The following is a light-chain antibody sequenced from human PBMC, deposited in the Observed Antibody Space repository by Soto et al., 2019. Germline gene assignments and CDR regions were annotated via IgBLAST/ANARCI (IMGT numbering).Light chain of an antibody. CDR2: AAS. J-gene: IGKJ4*01. CDR3: QHFGSSFT. CDR1: QSVSSSY. Sequence: EIVLTQSPGTLSLSPGEGATLSCRASQSVSSSYLAWYQQKPGQAPRLFVYAASSRATGVPDRFSGSGSGADFTLTISSLQPEDSAVYYCQHFGSSFTFGGGTKVEIK. V-gene: IGKV3-20*01.